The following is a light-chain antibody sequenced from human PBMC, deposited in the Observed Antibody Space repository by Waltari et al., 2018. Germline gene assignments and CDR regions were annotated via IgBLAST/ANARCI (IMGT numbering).Light chain of an antibody. V-gene: IGKV1-5*03. CDR2: KAS. CDR3: QQYNSGTLT. Sequence: IQLTQSPSTLSASVGDRAAITCRARQRLNNCVAWYQQRPGKPPKSLIFKASNLASGVPSRFSGSGSGTEFTLTISSLQPDDFATYYCQQYNSGTLTFGGGTKVEIK. CDR1: QRLNNC. J-gene: IGKJ4*01.